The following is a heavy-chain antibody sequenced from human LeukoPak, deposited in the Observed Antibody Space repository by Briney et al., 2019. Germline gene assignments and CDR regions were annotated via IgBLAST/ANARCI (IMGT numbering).Heavy chain of an antibody. Sequence: GGSLRLSCAASGFTFSSYSMNWVRQAPGKGLEWVSSISSSSIYMYYADSVKGRFTISRDNAKNSLYLQMSGLRAEDTAVCYCARDIHQDYSSESYFDCWGQGTQVTVSS. J-gene: IGHJ4*02. D-gene: IGHD6-13*01. CDR2: ISSSSIYM. CDR1: GFTFSSYS. CDR3: ARDIHQDYSSESYFDC. V-gene: IGHV3-21*01.